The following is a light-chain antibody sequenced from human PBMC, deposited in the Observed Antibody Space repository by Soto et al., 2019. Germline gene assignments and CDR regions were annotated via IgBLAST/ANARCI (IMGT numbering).Light chain of an antibody. V-gene: IGKV1-9*01. CDR2: AAT. J-gene: IGKJ1*01. CDR3: QQLHMYPLT. CDR1: QDINSY. Sequence: DIRLTQSPSFLSGSVGDRVTITCRASQDINSYLAWYRQKPGKAPKLLIYAATTLVSAVPSRFSGGGSGTEFTLTISSLQPEDVATYYCQQLHMYPLTFGQGTKVEF.